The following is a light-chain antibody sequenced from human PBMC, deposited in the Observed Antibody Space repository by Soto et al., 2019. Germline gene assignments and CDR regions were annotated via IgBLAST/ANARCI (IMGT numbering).Light chain of an antibody. J-gene: IGKJ1*01. Sequence: EIVLTQSPGTLSLSTGERATLSCSATQSVSNNYLAWYQQKPGQAPRLLIYGASNRATGIPDRFSGSGSGTDFTLSISRLEPEDSALYYCLHYSVSLMTFGQGTKVDIK. CDR1: QSVSNNY. V-gene: IGKV3-20*01. CDR3: LHYSVSLMT. CDR2: GAS.